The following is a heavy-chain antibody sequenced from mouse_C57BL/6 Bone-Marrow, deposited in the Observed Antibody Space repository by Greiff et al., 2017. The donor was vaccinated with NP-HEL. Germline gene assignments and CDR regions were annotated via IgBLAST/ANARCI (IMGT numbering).Heavy chain of an antibody. CDR2: IDPSDSAT. V-gene: IGHV1-52*01. Sequence: VQLQQPGAELVRPGSSVKLSCKASGYTFTSYWMHWVKQRPIQGLEWIGNIDPSDSATHYNQKFKDKATLTVDKSSSTAYMQLSSLTSEDSAVYYCARSYYGNLFDYWGQGTTLTVSS. CDR3: ARSYYGNLFDY. CDR1: GYTFTSYW. D-gene: IGHD2-1*01. J-gene: IGHJ2*01.